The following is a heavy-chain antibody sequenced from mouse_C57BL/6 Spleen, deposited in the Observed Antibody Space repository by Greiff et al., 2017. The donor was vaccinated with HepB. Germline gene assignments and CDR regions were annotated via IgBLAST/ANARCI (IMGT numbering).Heavy chain of an antibody. D-gene: IGHD2-3*01. J-gene: IGHJ2*01. V-gene: IGHV1-52*01. CDR1: GYTFTSYW. CDR2: IDPSDSET. CDR3: ARIDGYYPYYFDY. Sequence: QVQLQQPGAELVRPGSSVNLSCKASGYTFTSYWMHWVTQRPIQGLEWIGNIDPSDSETNYNQKFKDKATLTVDKSSSTAYMQLSSLTSEDSAVYYWARIDGYYPYYFDYWGQGTTRTISS.